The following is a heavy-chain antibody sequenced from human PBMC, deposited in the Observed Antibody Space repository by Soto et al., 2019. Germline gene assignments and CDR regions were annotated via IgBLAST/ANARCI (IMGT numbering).Heavy chain of an antibody. CDR2: IVAGGHTT. D-gene: IGHD3-10*01. CDR1: GFTFSSYG. CDR3: AKSTENAYNLLGYFDS. V-gene: IGHV3-23*01. Sequence: EVQLLESGGGLVQPGGSLRLSCAASGFTFSSYGMSWVRQAPGKGLEWFSNIVAGGHTTYYADSVKGRFTISRDNSKSTVYLQMNRLRAEDTAVYYCAKSTENAYNLLGYFDSWGQGSLVTASS. J-gene: IGHJ4*02.